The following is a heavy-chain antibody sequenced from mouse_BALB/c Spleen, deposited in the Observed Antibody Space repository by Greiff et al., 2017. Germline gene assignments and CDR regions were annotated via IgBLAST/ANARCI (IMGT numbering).Heavy chain of an antibody. CDR2: IDPENGDT. V-gene: IGHV14-4*02. J-gene: IGHJ3*01. CDR1: GFNIKDYY. Sequence: VQLKQSGAELVRSGASVKLSCTASGFNIKDYYMHWVKQRPEQGLEWIGWIDPENGDTEYAPKFQGKATMTADTSSNTAYLQLSSLTSEDTAVYYCNGRSSGYVFAYWGQGTLVTVSA. CDR3: NGRSSGYVFAY. D-gene: IGHD3-1*01.